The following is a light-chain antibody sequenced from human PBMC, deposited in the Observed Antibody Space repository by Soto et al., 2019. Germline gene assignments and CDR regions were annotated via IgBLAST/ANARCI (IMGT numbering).Light chain of an antibody. CDR1: SSNIGAGYD. CDR3: QSHDSSLTVV. V-gene: IGLV1-40*01. J-gene: IGLJ2*01. CDR2: GNI. Sequence: QSVLTQPPSVSGAPGQRVTISCTGSSSNIGAGYDVHWYQQVPGTAPKLLIYGNINRPSGVPDRFSGSKSGTSASLAITGLQADDEADYYCQSHDSSLTVVFGGGTKLTVL.